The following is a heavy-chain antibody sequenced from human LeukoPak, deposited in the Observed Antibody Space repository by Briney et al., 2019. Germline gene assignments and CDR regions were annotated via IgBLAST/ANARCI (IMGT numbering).Heavy chain of an antibody. V-gene: IGHV4-34*01. Sequence: PSETLSLTCAVYGGSFSGYYWSWIRQSPGKGLEWIGEINHSGSTNYNPSLKSRVTISVDTSKNQFSLKLSSVTAADTAVYYCARGRFLEWLLYNWFDPWGQGTLVTVSS. CDR1: GGSFSGYY. CDR3: ARGRFLEWLLYNWFDP. J-gene: IGHJ5*02. CDR2: INHSGST. D-gene: IGHD3-3*01.